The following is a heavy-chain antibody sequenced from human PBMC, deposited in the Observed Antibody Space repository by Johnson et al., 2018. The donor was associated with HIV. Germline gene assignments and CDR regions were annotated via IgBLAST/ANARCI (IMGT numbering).Heavy chain of an antibody. CDR3: PSPKGFGITMITEAFNI. CDR2: ISFDGTNK. J-gene: IGHJ3*02. CDR1: GFTFSSYA. Sequence: QVQLVESGGGVVQPGRSLRLSCAASGFTFSSYAIHWVRQAPGKGLEWVAVISFDGTNKYYADSVKGRFTISRDNSKSTLYLQMNSLRAEDTAVYDCPSPKGFGITMITEAFNIWGQGTMVTVSS. D-gene: IGHD3-22*01. V-gene: IGHV3-30-3*01.